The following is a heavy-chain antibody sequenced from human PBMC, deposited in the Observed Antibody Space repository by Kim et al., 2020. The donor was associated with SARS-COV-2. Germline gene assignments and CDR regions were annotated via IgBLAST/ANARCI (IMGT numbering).Heavy chain of an antibody. D-gene: IGHD1-26*01. V-gene: IGHV1-69*01. CDR3: ARDKSYYDNWFDP. Sequence: NYAQKFQGRVTITADEYTSTACMELSSLRSEDTAVYYCARDKSYYDNWFDPWGQGTLVTVSS. J-gene: IGHJ5*02.